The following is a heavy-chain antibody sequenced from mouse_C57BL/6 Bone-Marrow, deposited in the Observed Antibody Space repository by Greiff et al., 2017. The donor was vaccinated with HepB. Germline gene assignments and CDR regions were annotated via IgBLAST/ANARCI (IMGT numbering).Heavy chain of an antibody. CDR2: ISDGGSYT. J-gene: IGHJ2*01. CDR1: GFTFSSYA. V-gene: IGHV5-4*01. Sequence: EVKLMESGGGLVKPGGSLKLSCAASGFTFSSYAMSWVRQTPEKRLEWVATISDGGSYTYYPDNVKGRFTMSRDNAKNNLYLQMSHLKSEDTAMYYCARDNGLLPYYFDYWGQGTTLTVSS. CDR3: ARDNGLLPYYFDY. D-gene: IGHD2-3*01.